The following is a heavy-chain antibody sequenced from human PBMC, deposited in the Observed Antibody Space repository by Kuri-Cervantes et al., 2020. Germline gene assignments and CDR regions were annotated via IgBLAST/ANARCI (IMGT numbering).Heavy chain of an antibody. CDR3: ARGRRSSSWYPADDY. CDR2: INPIFGTA. Sequence: SVKVSCKASGYTFTGYYMHWVRQAPGQGLEWMGWINPIFGTANYAQKFQGRVTITTDESTSTAYMELSSLRSEDTAVYYCARGRRSSSWYPADDYWGQGTLVTVSS. J-gene: IGHJ4*02. CDR1: GYTFTGYY. V-gene: IGHV1-69*05. D-gene: IGHD6-13*01.